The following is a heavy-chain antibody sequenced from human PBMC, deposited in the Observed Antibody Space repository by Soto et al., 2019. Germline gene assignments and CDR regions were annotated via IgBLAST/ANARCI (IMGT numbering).Heavy chain of an antibody. J-gene: IGHJ4*02. CDR3: ARDLKNSTAVTIVVDC. CDR1: GFTFSTYS. CDR2: VSSSSTYI. V-gene: IGHV3-21*01. Sequence: GGSLRLSCAASGFTFSTYSMNWVRQAPGKGLEWVSSVSSSSTYIYYADSVKGRFTISRDNAKNSLYLQMNSLRAEDTAVYYCARDLKNSTAVTIVVDCWGQGTLATVSS. D-gene: IGHD4-4*01.